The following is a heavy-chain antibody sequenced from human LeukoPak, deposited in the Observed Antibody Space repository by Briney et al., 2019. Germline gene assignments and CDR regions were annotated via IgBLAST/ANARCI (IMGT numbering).Heavy chain of an antibody. V-gene: IGHV4-30-4*01. CDR2: IYYSGST. Sequence: PSETLSLTCTVSGGSISSGDYYWSWIRQPPGKGLEWIGYIYYSGSTYYNPSLKSRVTISVDTSKNQFSLKLSSVTAADTAVYYCARAPDRYYYGSGSYYKGPYYFDYWGQGTLATVSS. CDR1: GGSISSGDYY. D-gene: IGHD3-10*01. CDR3: ARAPDRYYYGSGSYYKGPYYFDY. J-gene: IGHJ4*02.